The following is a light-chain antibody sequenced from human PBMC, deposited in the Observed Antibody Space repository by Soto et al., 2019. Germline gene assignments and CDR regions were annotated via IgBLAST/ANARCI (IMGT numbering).Light chain of an antibody. Sequence: EIVMTQSPVTLSVSPGERATLSCRASQSVSSDVAWYQQKPGQAPRLLIYDASTRATGIPARFSGSGSGTEFTVTISSLQSEDFAVYYCQQYNSWPLTFGGGTKVEIK. CDR1: QSVSSD. J-gene: IGKJ4*01. CDR3: QQYNSWPLT. V-gene: IGKV3-15*01. CDR2: DAS.